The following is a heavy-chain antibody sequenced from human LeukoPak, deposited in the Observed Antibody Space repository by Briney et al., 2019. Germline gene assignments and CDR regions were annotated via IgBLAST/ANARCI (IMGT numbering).Heavy chain of an antibody. Sequence: SETLSLTCTVSGGSISSYYWSWIRQPPGKGLEWIGYIYYSGSTNYNPSLKSRVTISVDTSKNQFSLKLSSVTAADTAVYCCARDQGSGHFDYWGQGTLVTVSS. CDR3: ARDQGSGHFDY. CDR1: GGSISSYY. CDR2: IYYSGST. J-gene: IGHJ4*02. V-gene: IGHV4-59*01.